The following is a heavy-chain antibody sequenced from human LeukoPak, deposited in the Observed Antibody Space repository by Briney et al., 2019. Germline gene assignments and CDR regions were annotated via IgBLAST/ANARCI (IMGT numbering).Heavy chain of an antibody. CDR2: IYYSGSI. J-gene: IGHJ6*03. CDR1: GGSVNSYY. CDR3: ATLNTVRSYYSMDV. Sequence: PSETLSLTCNVPGGSVNSYYWSWIRQPPGKGLEWIGYIYYSGSINYNPSLKSRVTISVDTSKNQFSLKLTSVTAADTAVYYCATLNTVRSYYSMDVWGKGTSVTISS. D-gene: IGHD4-17*01. V-gene: IGHV4-59*02.